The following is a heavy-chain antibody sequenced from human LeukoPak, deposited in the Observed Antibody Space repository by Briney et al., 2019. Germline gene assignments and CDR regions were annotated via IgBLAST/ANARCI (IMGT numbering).Heavy chain of an antibody. Sequence: GGSLRLSCGASGFTFSSYGMSWVRQAPGKGLEWVSSISSSSSYIYYADSVKGRFTISRDNAKNSLYLQMNSLRAEDTAVYYCANLYGDPPFDYWGQGTLVTVSS. V-gene: IGHV3-21*01. CDR1: GFTFSSYG. J-gene: IGHJ4*02. CDR3: ANLYGDPPFDY. CDR2: ISSSSSYI. D-gene: IGHD4-17*01.